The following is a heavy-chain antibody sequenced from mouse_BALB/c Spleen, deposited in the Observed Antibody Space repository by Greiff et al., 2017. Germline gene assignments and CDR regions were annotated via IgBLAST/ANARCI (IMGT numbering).Heavy chain of an antibody. J-gene: IGHJ2*01. CDR1: GFNIKDYY. V-gene: IGHV14-4*02. D-gene: IGHD1-1*01. CDR3: NAFITTGVEGY. CDR2: IDPESGDT. Sequence: VQLQQSGAELVRSGASVKLSCTASGFNIKDYYMHWVKQRPEQGLEWIGWIDPESGDTEYAPKFQGKATMTADTSSNTAYLQLSSLTSEDTAVYYCNAFITTGVEGYWGQGTTLTVSS.